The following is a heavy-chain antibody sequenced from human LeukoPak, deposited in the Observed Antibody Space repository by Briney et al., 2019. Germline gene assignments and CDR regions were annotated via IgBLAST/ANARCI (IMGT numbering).Heavy chain of an antibody. CDR1: GFTFGSYA. CDR3: ARDRSGSGVVGTFDI. J-gene: IGHJ3*02. CDR2: ISGSGGHT. Sequence: GGSLRLSCAASGFTFGSYAMTWVRQAPGKGLEWVSSISGSGGHTYYTDSVKGRFTVSRDNSKKTLYLQMNSLRAEDTAGYYCARDRSGSGVVGTFDIWGQGSMVTVSS. V-gene: IGHV3-23*01. D-gene: IGHD1-26*01.